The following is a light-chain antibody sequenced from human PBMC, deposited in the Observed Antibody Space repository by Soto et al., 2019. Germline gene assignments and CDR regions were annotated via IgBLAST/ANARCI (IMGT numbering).Light chain of an antibody. V-gene: IGKV1-5*01. CDR1: SSSKW. Sequence: DIPMTQSPSTLAASVGDTVTMTCRSSSKWLAWYQKKPGKAPKLLIYDGSNLERGVPPRFSGSTSGAESTLTITGLQPDDLGTYYCQHTTDFTFGQGTKVEIK. CDR3: QHTTDFT. J-gene: IGKJ2*01. CDR2: DGS.